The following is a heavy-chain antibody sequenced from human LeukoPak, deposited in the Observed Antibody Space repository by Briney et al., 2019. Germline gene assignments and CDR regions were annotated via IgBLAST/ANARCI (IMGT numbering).Heavy chain of an antibody. V-gene: IGHV3-48*01. CDR3: ASVDY. J-gene: IGHJ4*02. Sequence: GGSLRLSCTASGFPFIEYSMNWVRQVPGKGLEWISYIGIDSGNTKYADSVKGRFTISRDNSKNTLYLQMNSLRAEDTAVYYCASVDYWGQGTLVTVSS. CDR2: IGIDSGNT. CDR1: GFPFIEYS.